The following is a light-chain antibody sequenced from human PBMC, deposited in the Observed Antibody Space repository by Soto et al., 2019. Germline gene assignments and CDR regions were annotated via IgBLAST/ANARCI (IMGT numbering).Light chain of an antibody. CDR1: QSVSSSY. CDR3: QQRTNWPIT. J-gene: IGKJ5*01. V-gene: IGKV3D-20*02. Sequence: TRSPGTLSLSQEERATLSCRASQSVSSSYLAWYQQKPGQAPRXIISDASNRETGIPARFSGSGSGADFTLTISSLEHEDFAVDYCQQRTNWPITFCQGTRLEI. CDR2: DAS.